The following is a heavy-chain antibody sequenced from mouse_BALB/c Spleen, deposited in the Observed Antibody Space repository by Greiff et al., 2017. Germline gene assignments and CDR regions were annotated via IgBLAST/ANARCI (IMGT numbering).Heavy chain of an antibody. J-gene: IGHJ3*01. V-gene: IGHV5-6-5*01. CDR2: ISSGGST. CDR1: GFTFSSYA. D-gene: IGHD1-1*01. Sequence: DVKLVESGGGLVKSGGSLKLSCAASGFTFSSYAMSWVRQTPEKRLEWVASISSGGSTYYPDSVKGRFTISRDNARNILYLQMSSLRSEDTAMYYCARGWLRFWFAYWGQGTLVTVSA. CDR3: ARGWLRFWFAY.